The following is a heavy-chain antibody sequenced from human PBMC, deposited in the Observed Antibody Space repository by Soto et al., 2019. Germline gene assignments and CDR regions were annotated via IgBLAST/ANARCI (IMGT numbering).Heavy chain of an antibody. V-gene: IGHV4-39*02. J-gene: IGHJ4*02. Sequence: QLQLQESGPGLVKPSETLSLTCTVSGGSISSSSYYWGWIRQPPGKGLESIGSIYYSGNTYYTPSLKSRVTISVDTSKNQFSLKLSSVTAADTAVYYCAREGGRYCTGGSCQVDYWGQGTLVTVSS. CDR1: GGSISSSSYY. CDR3: AREGGRYCTGGSCQVDY. CDR2: IYYSGNT. D-gene: IGHD2-15*01.